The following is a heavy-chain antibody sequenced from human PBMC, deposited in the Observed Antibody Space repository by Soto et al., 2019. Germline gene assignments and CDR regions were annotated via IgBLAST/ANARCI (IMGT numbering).Heavy chain of an antibody. V-gene: IGHV3-23*01. CDR1: GFTFSTYA. D-gene: IGHD2-2*01. Sequence: GGSLRLSCAASGFTFSTYAMSWVRQAPGKGLEWVSTISVSDGSTYYAHSVQGRFTISTDNSKNTPYLQLNSLKAADTAVYYSAKYSSAGPQLPSCQGDPWGQGTLVTVS. CDR3: AKYSSAGPQLPSCQGDP. CDR2: ISVSDGST. J-gene: IGHJ5*02.